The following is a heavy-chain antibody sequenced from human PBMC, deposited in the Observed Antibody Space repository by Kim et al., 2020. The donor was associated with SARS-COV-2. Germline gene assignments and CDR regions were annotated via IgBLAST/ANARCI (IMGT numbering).Heavy chain of an antibody. CDR3: ASEFKDIAVAGLY. CDR2: INAGNGNT. CDR1: GYTFTSYA. J-gene: IGHJ4*02. V-gene: IGHV1-3*01. Sequence: ASVKVSCKASGYTFTSYAIHWVRQAPGQRLEWMGWINAGNGNTKYSQKFQGRVTITRDTSASTAYMELSSLRSEDTAVYYCASEFKDIAVAGLYWGQGTLVTVSS. D-gene: IGHD6-19*01.